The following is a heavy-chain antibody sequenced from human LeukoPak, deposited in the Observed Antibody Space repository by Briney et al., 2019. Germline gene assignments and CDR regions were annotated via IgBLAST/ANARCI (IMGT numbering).Heavy chain of an antibody. Sequence: GGSLRLSCAASGFTFSSYAMSWVRQAPGKGLEWVSAISGSGGSTYYADSVKGRFTISRDNAKNSLYLQMNSLRAEDTAVYYCARDIAAAGWFDYWGQGTLVTVSS. CDR1: GFTFSSYA. CDR2: ISGSGGST. V-gene: IGHV3-23*01. J-gene: IGHJ4*02. D-gene: IGHD6-13*01. CDR3: ARDIAAAGWFDY.